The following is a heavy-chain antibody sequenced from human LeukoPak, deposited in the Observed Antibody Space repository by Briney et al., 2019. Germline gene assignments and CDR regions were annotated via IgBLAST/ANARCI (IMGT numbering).Heavy chain of an antibody. CDR1: GGSISPYY. J-gene: IGHJ4*02. CDR2: ISTSGSS. D-gene: IGHD2-2*01. Sequence: PSETLSLTCTVSGGSISPYYWSFIRQPAGKGLEWIGRISTSGSSKYNPSLESRVTMSVDTSKNQFSLKVTSVTAADTAMYYCARDRVSRHYFDYWGQGTLLTVSS. CDR3: ARDRVSRHYFDY. V-gene: IGHV4-4*07.